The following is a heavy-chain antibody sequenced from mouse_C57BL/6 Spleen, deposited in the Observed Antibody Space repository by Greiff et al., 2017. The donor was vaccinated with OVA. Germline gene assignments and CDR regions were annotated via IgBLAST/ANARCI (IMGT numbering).Heavy chain of an antibody. J-gene: IGHJ2*01. CDR2: IYPGDGDT. D-gene: IGHD1-1*01. Sequence: QVQLQQSGPELVKPGASVKISCKASGYAFSSSWMNWVKQRPGKGLEWIGRIYPGDGDTNYNGKFKGKATLTADKSSSTAYMQLSSLTSEDSAVYYCARWTTVEYYCDYWGQGTTLTVSS. V-gene: IGHV1-82*01. CDR3: ARWTTVEYYCDY. CDR1: GYAFSSSW.